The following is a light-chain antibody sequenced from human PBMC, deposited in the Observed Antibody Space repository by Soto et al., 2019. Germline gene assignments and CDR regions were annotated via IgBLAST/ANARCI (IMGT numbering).Light chain of an antibody. CDR1: SSNIGAGYD. Sequence: SLLTQPLSVSRAPGQRVIISCTGSSSNIGAGYDVHWYQQLPGTAPKPLIYGNSNRPSWVPHRFSRSKSGTSATLVITGLYADDEAAYYCPSYDNSQSGYVLGTGTKVTVL. CDR3: PSYDNSQSGYV. J-gene: IGLJ1*01. CDR2: GNS. V-gene: IGLV1-40*01.